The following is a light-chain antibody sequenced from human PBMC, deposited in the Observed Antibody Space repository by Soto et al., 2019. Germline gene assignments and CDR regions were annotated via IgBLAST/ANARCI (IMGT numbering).Light chain of an antibody. CDR2: EVS. CDR3: MQCLHWPWT. J-gene: IGKJ1*01. V-gene: IGKV2-30*02. Sequence: DAVMTQSPLSLSVTLGQPASISCRSSHSLVHSNGNTLLSWFHQRPGQFPRRLIYEVSRRDSGVPDRFSGSASSTDFTLTISRVESEDVGVYYCMQCLHWPWTFGQGTKVEIQ. CDR1: HSLVHSNGNTL.